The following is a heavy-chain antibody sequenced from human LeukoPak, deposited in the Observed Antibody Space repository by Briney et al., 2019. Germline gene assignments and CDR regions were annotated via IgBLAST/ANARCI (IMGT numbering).Heavy chain of an antibody. V-gene: IGHV4-59*12. J-gene: IGHJ4*02. CDR2: IYYSGST. CDR3: ARHQISSGWSLYFDS. Sequence: PSETLSLTCTVSGGSISSYYWSWIRQPPGKGLEWIGYIYYSGSTHYNPSLKSRVTISGDTSKNQFSLKVTSVTVADTAVFYCARHQISSGWSLYFDSWGQGILVTVSS. D-gene: IGHD6-19*01. CDR1: GGSISSYY.